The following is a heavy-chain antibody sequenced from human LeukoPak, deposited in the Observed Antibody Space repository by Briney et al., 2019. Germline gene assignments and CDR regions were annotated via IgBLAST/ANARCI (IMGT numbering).Heavy chain of an antibody. CDR1: GYTFTGYY. J-gene: IGHJ6*03. CDR3: AREGDYDILTGYYGKGFYYMDV. Sequence: ASVKVSCKASGYTFTGYYMHWVRQAPGQGLEWMGWINPNSGGTNYAQKFQGRVTMTRDTSISTAYMELSSLRSEDTAVYYCAREGDYDILTGYYGKGFYYMDVWGKGTTVTVSS. CDR2: INPNSGGT. D-gene: IGHD3-9*01. V-gene: IGHV1-2*02.